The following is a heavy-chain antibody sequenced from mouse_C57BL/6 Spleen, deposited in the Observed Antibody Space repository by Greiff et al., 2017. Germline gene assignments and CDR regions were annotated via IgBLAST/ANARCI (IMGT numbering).Heavy chain of an antibody. CDR1: GYTFTSYW. Sequence: QVQLQQPGAELVMPGASVKLSCKASGYTFTSYWMHWVKQRPGQGLEWIGEIDPSDSYTNYNQKFKGKSTLTVDKSSSTAYMQLSSLTSEDSAVYYCARGDYDGFDYWGQGTTLTFSS. CDR3: ARGDYDGFDY. D-gene: IGHD2-4*01. V-gene: IGHV1-69*01. J-gene: IGHJ2*01. CDR2: IDPSDSYT.